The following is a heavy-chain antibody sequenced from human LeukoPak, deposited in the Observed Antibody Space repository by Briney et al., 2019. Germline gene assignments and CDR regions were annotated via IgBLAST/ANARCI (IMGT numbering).Heavy chain of an antibody. V-gene: IGHV4-59*12. J-gene: IGHJ5*02. CDR3: ARGAIVVVVAATILQFDP. D-gene: IGHD2-15*01. CDR1: GDSISSYY. Sequence: SETLSLTCTVSGDSISSYYWSWIRQPPGKGLEWIGYIYYSGSTNYNPSLKSRVTISVDTSKNQFSLKLSSVTAADTAVYYCARGAIVVVVAATILQFDPWGQGTLVTVSS. CDR2: IYYSGST.